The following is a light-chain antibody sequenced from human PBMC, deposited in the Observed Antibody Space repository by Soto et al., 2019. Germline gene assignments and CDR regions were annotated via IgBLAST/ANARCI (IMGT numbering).Light chain of an antibody. CDR2: GAS. V-gene: IGKV3-20*01. J-gene: IGKJ2*01. CDR1: QSVSSSY. CDR3: QQYDDSLSSFT. Sequence: EIVLTQSPGTLSLSPGERATLSCRASQSVSSSYLGWYQQKPGQAPRLLIYGASYRATGIPDRFSGRGSGTDFTLTISRLEPEDSAVYYCQQYDDSLSSFTFGQGTNLEIK.